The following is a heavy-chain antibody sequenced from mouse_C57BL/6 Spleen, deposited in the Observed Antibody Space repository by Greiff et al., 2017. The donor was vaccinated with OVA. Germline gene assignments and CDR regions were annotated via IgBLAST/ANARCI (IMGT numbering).Heavy chain of an antibody. CDR3: ARHPVVAEWYFDV. D-gene: IGHD1-1*01. CDR2: ISGGGGNT. CDR1: GFTFSSYT. J-gene: IGHJ1*03. V-gene: IGHV5-9*01. Sequence: DVHLVESGGGLVKPGGSLKLSCAASGFTFSSYTMSWVRQTPEKRLEWVATISGGGGNTYYPDSVKGRFTISRDNAKNTLYLQMSSLRSEDTALYYCARHPVVAEWYFDVWGTGTTVTVPS.